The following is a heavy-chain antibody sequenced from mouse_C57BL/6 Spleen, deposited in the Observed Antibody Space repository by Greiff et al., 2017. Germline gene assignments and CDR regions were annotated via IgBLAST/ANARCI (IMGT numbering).Heavy chain of an antibody. D-gene: IGHD3-2*01. J-gene: IGHJ2*01. Sequence: QVHVKQSGAELVRPGASVTLSCKASGYTFTDYEMHWVKQTPVHGLEWIGAIDPETGGTAYNQKFKGKAILTADKSSSTAYMELRSLTSEDSAVYYCTRDRGDYFDYWGQGTTLTVSS. CDR3: TRDRGDYFDY. CDR1: GYTFTDYE. CDR2: IDPETGGT. V-gene: IGHV1-15*01.